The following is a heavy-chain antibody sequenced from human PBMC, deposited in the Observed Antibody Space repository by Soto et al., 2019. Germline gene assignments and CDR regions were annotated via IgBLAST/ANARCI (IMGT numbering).Heavy chain of an antibody. J-gene: IGHJ4*02. Sequence: QVQLVESGGGLVKPGGSLRLSCAASGFTFTDDYMTWIRLAPGKGLEWVSYISATGSTIYYADAVKGRFTLSRDNAKKSLYLQMNILRAEDTAVYYCARPRRGLRKLEYYFDYWGQGTLVTVSS. D-gene: IGHD5-12*01. CDR2: ISATGSTI. CDR1: GFTFTDDY. CDR3: ARPRRGLRKLEYYFDY. V-gene: IGHV3-11*01.